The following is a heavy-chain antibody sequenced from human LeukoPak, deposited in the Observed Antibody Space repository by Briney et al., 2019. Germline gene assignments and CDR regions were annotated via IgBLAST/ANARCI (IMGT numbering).Heavy chain of an antibody. CDR2: IYYSGST. J-gene: IGHJ4*02. CDR3: ARSPRFGELPRQFDY. D-gene: IGHD3-10*02. V-gene: IGHV4-59*08. CDR1: GGSISSYY. Sequence: SETLSLTCTVSGGSISSYYWSWIRQPPGKGLGWIGYIYYSGSTNYNPSLKSRVTISVDTSKNQFSLKLSSVTAADTAVYYCARSPRFGELPRQFDYWGQGTLVTVSS.